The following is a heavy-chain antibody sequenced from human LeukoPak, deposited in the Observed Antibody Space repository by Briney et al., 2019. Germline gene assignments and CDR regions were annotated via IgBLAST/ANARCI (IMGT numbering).Heavy chain of an antibody. J-gene: IGHJ4*02. CDR1: GASVSSSH. D-gene: IGHD1-1*01. V-gene: IGHV4-38-2*01. CDR3: ARTNWNPGDY. CDR2: IHHSGNT. Sequence: SEALSLTCVVSGASVSSSHWNWIRQPPGRGLEWIGSIHHSGNTYHNPSLRSRVIMSIDTSKNQFSLRLSSVTAADTAVYFCARTNWNPGDYWGQGMLVTVSS.